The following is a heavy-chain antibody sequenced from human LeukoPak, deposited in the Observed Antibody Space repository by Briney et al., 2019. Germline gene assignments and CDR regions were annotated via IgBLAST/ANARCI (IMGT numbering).Heavy chain of an antibody. J-gene: IGHJ4*02. V-gene: IGHV3-30*18. D-gene: IGHD3-22*01. CDR1: GFTFSSYG. CDR3: AKPKAAYYYDSSGNYLDY. Sequence: GGSLRLSCAASGFTFSSYGMHWVRQAPGKGLEWVAVISYDGSNKYYADSVKGRFTISRDNSKNTLYLQMNSLRAEDTAVYYCAKPKAAYYYDSSGNYLDYWGQGTLVTVSS. CDR2: ISYDGSNK.